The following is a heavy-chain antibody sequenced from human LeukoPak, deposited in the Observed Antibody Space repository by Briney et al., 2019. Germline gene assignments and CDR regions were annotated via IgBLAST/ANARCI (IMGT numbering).Heavy chain of an antibody. CDR3: ARGGGKAAAWGGDDY. Sequence: PSETLSLTCTVSGGSISSSSYYWGWIRQHPGKGLEWIRYIYYSGSTYYNPSLKSRVTISVDTSKNQFSLKLSSVTAADTAVYYCARGGGKAAAWGGDDYWGQGTLVTVSS. CDR2: IYYSGST. J-gene: IGHJ4*02. D-gene: IGHD6-13*01. CDR1: GGSISSSSYY. V-gene: IGHV4-31*03.